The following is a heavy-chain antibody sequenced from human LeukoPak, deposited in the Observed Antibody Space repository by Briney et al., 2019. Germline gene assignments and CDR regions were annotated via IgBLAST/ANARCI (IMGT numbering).Heavy chain of an antibody. CDR1: GFTFSSYG. Sequence: GGSLRLSCAASGFTFSSYGMHWVRQAPGKGLEWVAVISYDGSNKYYADSVKGRFTISRDNAKNSLYLQMNSLRAEDTAVYYCARDVSSGWYGDDYWGQGTLVTVSS. D-gene: IGHD6-19*01. V-gene: IGHV3-30*03. J-gene: IGHJ4*02. CDR3: ARDVSSGWYGDDY. CDR2: ISYDGSNK.